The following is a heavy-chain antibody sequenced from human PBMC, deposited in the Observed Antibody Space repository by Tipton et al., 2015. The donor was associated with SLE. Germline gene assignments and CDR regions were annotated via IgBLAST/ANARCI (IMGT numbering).Heavy chain of an antibody. Sequence: GLVKPSGTLSLICVVSDGSISSSNWWTWVRQPPGKGLEWIGEIYHIENTNYNPSLKSRVSISVDKSKNQFSLKLSSVTAADTAMYYCAREKGGSSIDYWGQGTLVTVSS. CDR2: IYHIENT. CDR3: AREKGGSSIDY. CDR1: DGSISSSNW. V-gene: IGHV4-4*02. D-gene: IGHD1-26*01. J-gene: IGHJ4*02.